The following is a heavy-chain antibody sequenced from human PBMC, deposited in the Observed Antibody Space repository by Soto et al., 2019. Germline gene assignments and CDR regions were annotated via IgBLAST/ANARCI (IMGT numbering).Heavy chain of an antibody. CDR1: GFTFTSYA. J-gene: IGHJ4*02. CDR3: AKDPRGGVPVVTFLFHY. V-gene: IGHV3-23*01. CDR2: VSGSGGST. Sequence: GGSLRLSCATSGFTFTSYAMSWVRQAPGKGLEWVSSVSGSGGSTYYADSVKGRFTISRDNSKNTLYLQMNSLRAEDSAVYYCAKDPRGGVPVVTFLFHYWGQGTLVTVSS. D-gene: IGHD2-21*02.